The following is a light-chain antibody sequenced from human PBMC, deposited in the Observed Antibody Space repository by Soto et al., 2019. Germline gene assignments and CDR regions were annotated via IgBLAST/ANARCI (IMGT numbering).Light chain of an antibody. V-gene: IGKV3-11*01. J-gene: IGKJ4*01. CDR3: QQRTGS. CDR2: DAS. CDR1: QSLSSLVGGDY. Sequence: EIVLTPSPVTLSLSPGDSATRSCRASQSLSSLVGGDYLPWYQHKPGQAPRLLISDASARATGIPARFNGSGSGTDFTLTISSLEPEAFGGYYCQQRTGSFGGGTKVDIK.